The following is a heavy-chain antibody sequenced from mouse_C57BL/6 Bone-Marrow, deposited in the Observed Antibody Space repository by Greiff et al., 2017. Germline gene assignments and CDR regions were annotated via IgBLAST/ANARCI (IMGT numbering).Heavy chain of an antibody. CDR3: ARREGDY. CDR1: GYTFTDYY. Sequence: EVKLMESGPVLVKPGASVKMSCKASGYTFTDYYMNWVKQSHGKSLEWIGVINPYNGGTSYNQKFKGKATLTVDKSSSTAYMELNSLTSEDSAVYYCARREGDYWGQGTTLTVSS. V-gene: IGHV1-19*01. CDR2: INPYNGGT. J-gene: IGHJ2*01.